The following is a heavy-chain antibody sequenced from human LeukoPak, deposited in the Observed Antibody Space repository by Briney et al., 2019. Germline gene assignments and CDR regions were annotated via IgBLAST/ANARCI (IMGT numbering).Heavy chain of an antibody. D-gene: IGHD2-2*01. CDR1: GGSISSGDYY. J-gene: IGHJ4*02. V-gene: IGHV4-30-4*08. Sequence: PSEXLSLTCTVSGGSISSGDYYWSWLRQPPGKGLEWIGYIYYSGSTYYNPSLKSRVTISVDTSKNQFSLKLSSVTAADTAVYYCARSFVVPAAIFDYWGQGTLVTVSS. CDR2: IYYSGST. CDR3: ARSFVVPAAIFDY.